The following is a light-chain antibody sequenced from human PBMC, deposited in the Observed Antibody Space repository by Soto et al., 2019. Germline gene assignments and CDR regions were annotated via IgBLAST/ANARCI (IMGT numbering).Light chain of an antibody. CDR2: GAS. CDR3: QQYGSSPLFT. CDR1: QSVSSNY. J-gene: IGKJ3*01. Sequence: EFVLTQSPGTLSLSPGERATLSCRASQSVSSNYLAWYQQKPGQAPRLLIYGASSRATGIPDRFSGSGSGTVFTLTISRLEPEDFAVYYCQQYGSSPLFTFGPGTKVDSK. V-gene: IGKV3-20*01.